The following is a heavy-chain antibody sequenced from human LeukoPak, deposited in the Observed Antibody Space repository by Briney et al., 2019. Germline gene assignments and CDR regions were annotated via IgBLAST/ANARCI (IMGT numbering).Heavy chain of an antibody. J-gene: IGHJ2*01. CDR3: ARHDAPYFWSGTDL. CDR2: IDPSDSYT. D-gene: IGHD3-3*01. Sequence: GESLKISCKGSGYIFTSYWISWVRQMPGKGLEWMGRIDPSDSYTNYSPSFQGHVTISADKSISTAYLQWSSLKASDTAMYYCARHDAPYFWSGTDLWGRGTLVTVSS. V-gene: IGHV5-10-1*01. CDR1: GYIFTSYW.